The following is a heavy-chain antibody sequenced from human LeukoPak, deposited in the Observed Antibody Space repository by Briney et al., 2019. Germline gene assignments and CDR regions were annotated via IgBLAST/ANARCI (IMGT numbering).Heavy chain of an antibody. D-gene: IGHD2-2*01. CDR2: INHRGST. V-gene: IGHV4-34*01. J-gene: IGHJ6*03. CDR1: GGSFSGYY. CDR3: ARRKYCSSTSCPLSYCMDV. Sequence: SETLSLTCAVYGGSFSGYYWSWIRQPPGKGLEWIGEINHRGSTNYNPSLKSRVTISVDTSKNQFSLKLSSVTAADTAVYYCARRKYCSSTSCPLSYCMDVWGKGTTVTVSS.